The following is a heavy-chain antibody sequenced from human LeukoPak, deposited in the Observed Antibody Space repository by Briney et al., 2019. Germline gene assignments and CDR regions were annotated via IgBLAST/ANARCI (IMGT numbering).Heavy chain of an antibody. J-gene: IGHJ4*02. CDR3: ARDDPDYGEDY. V-gene: IGHV4-4*07. CDR1: GGSISSYY. CDR2: IYTSGST. D-gene: IGHD4-17*01. Sequence: SETLSLTCTVSGGSISSYYWGWIRQPAGKGLEWIGRIYTSGSTYYNPSLKSRVTISVDTSKNQFSLKLSSVTAPDTAVYYCARDDPDYGEDYWGQGTLVTVSS.